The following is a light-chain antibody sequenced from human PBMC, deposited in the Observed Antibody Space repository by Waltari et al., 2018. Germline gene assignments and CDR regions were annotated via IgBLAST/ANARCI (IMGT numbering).Light chain of an antibody. CDR1: ESVASSTY. J-gene: IGKJ1*01. CDR2: GAS. V-gene: IGKV3-20*01. Sequence: IVLTQSPGTLSLSPGERATLSCRSSESVASSTYLAWYQQKPGQAPRLLIFGASSRSTGIPDRFSGSGSGTDFNLTISRLEPEDFAMYYSQQSRAFGQGTKVEIK. CDR3: QQSRA.